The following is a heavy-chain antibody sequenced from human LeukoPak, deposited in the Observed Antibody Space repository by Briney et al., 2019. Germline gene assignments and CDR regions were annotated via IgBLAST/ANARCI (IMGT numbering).Heavy chain of an antibody. CDR2: ISGSGRST. J-gene: IGHJ4*02. CDR3: AKVGDSSGYYYYFDY. V-gene: IGHV3-23*01. D-gene: IGHD3-22*01. CDR1: GFTFSSYA. Sequence: GGSLRLSCAASGFTFSSYAMSWVRQAPGKGLEWVSAISGSGRSTYYADSVMGRFTISRDNSKHTLYLQMNSLRAEDTAVYYCAKVGDSSGYYYYFDYWGQGTLVTVSS.